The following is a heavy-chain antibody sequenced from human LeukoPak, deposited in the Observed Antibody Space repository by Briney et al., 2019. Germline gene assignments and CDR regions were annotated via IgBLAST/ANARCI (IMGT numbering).Heavy chain of an antibody. CDR3: ARIGLRLGELWDY. V-gene: IGHV4-39*01. CDR1: GGSISSSSYY. CDR2: IYYSGST. D-gene: IGHD3-16*01. J-gene: IGHJ4*02. Sequence: SETLSLTCTVSGGSISSSSYYWGWIRQPPGKGLEYIGSIYYSGSTYYNPSLKSRVTISVDTSKNQFSLKLSSVTAADTAVYYCARIGLRLGELWDYWGQGTLVTVSS.